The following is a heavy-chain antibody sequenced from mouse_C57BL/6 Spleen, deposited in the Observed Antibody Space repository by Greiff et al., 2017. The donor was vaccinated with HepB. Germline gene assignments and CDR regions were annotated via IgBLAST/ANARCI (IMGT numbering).Heavy chain of an antibody. Sequence: EVKLVESGGDLVKPGGSLKLSCAASGFTFSSYGMSWVRQTPDKRLEWVATISSGGSYTYYPDSVKGRFTISRDNAKNTLYLQMSSLKSEDTAMYYCARQGLNGPYAMDYWGQGTSVTVSS. CDR1: GFTFSSYG. V-gene: IGHV5-6*01. D-gene: IGHD1-1*02. J-gene: IGHJ4*01. CDR3: ARQGLNGPYAMDY. CDR2: ISSGGSYT.